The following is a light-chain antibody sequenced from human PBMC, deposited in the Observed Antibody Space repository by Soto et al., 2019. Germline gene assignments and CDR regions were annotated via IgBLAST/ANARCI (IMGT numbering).Light chain of an antibody. CDR1: QSIRSN. V-gene: IGKV3-15*01. CDR3: QQYGSSPYT. J-gene: IGKJ2*01. CDR2: GAS. Sequence: EIVMTQSPATLSVSPGDRATLSCRASQSIRSNLAWYQQKPGQAPMLLIYGASTRATGIPARFSGSGSGTEFTLTISSLQSEDFAVYYCQQYGSSPYTFGLGTKVDIK.